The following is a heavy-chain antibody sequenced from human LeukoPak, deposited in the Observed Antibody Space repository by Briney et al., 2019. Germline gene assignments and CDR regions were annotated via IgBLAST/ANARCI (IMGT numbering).Heavy chain of an antibody. J-gene: IGHJ4*02. CDR3: ARTTPTGYLDY. CDR1: GFSLSTSGMR. CDR2: IDWDDDK. D-gene: IGHD2-8*02. V-gene: IGHV2-70*04. Sequence: SGPTLVNPTQTPTLTCSFSGFSLSTSGMRVSWIRQPPGKALEWLARIDWDDDKIYSTSLRTRLTLSKDTSKNQVVLTMSNMDPVDTAPYYCARTTPTGYLDYWGQGTLVTVSS.